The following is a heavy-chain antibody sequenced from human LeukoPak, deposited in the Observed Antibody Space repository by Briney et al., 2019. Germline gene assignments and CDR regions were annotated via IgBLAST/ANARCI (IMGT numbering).Heavy chain of an antibody. CDR3: AELGITMIGGV. Sequence: PGGSLRLSCAASGFTFSSYAMSWVRQAPGKGLEWVSVIYSGGSTYYADSVKGRFTISRDKSKNTLYLQMNSLRAEDTAVYYCAELGITMIGGVWGKGTTVTISS. CDR1: GFTFSSYA. D-gene: IGHD3-10*02. V-gene: IGHV3-66*01. CDR2: IYSGGST. J-gene: IGHJ6*04.